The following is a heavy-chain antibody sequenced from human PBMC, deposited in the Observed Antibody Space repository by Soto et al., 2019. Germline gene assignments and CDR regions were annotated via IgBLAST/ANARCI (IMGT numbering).Heavy chain of an antibody. V-gene: IGHV4-39*07. CDR3: ARAPTVVVPAAMPVHYYYYGMDV. CDR1: GGSISSGGYY. CDR2: INNSGST. Sequence: SETLSLTCTVSGGSISSGGYYWSWIRQPPGKGQERIGEINNSGSTNYNPSLKSRVTISVDTSKNHFSLKLSSVTAADTAVYYCARAPTVVVPAAMPVHYYYYGMDVWGQGTTVTVSS. J-gene: IGHJ6*02. D-gene: IGHD2-2*01.